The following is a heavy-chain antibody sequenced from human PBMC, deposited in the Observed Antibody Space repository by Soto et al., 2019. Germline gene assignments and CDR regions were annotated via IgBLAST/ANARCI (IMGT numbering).Heavy chain of an antibody. Sequence: EVQLLESGGGLVQPGGSLRLSCAASGFTFSSYAMSWVRQAPGKGLEWVSAISGSGGSTYYADSVKGRFTISRDNSKNTLYLQRNSLRAEDTAVYYCAKVPPEAYCSGGSCYSYYYYYYMDVWGKGTTVTVSS. J-gene: IGHJ6*03. D-gene: IGHD2-15*01. CDR3: AKVPPEAYCSGGSCYSYYYYYYMDV. V-gene: IGHV3-23*01. CDR1: GFTFSSYA. CDR2: ISGSGGST.